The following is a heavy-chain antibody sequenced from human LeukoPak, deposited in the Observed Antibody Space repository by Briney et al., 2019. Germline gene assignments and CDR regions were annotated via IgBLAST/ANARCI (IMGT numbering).Heavy chain of an antibody. J-gene: IGHJ4*02. Sequence: PGGSLRLSCAASGFTFSSYSMNWVRQAPGKGLEWVSSISSSSSYIYYADSVKGRFTISRDNAKNSLYLQMNSLRAEDTAVYYCARDLTYYYDSSGYFSDYWGQGTLVTVSS. D-gene: IGHD3-22*01. CDR1: GFTFSSYS. CDR3: ARDLTYYYDSSGYFSDY. V-gene: IGHV3-21*01. CDR2: ISSSSSYI.